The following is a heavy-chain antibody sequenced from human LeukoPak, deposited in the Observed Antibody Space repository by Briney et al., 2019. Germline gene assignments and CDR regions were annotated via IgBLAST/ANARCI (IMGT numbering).Heavy chain of an antibody. D-gene: IGHD3-3*01. CDR3: AREIYDFWSGFDY. CDR2: IYYSGST. Sequence: SETLSLTCTVSGGSISSYYWSWIRQPPGKGLEWIGYIYYSGSTNYNPSLKSRVTISVDTSKNQFSLKLSSVTAADTAVYYCAREIYDFWSGFDYWGQGTLVTVSS. V-gene: IGHV4-59*01. CDR1: GGSISSYY. J-gene: IGHJ4*02.